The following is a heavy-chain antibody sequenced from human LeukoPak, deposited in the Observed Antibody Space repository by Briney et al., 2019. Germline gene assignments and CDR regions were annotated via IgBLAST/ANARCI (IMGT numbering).Heavy chain of an antibody. Sequence: GGSLRLSCAASGFTFSSYWMSWVRQAPGKGLEWVANIKEDGGEKYSVDSVKGRFTISRDNAMNSLYLEMNSLRAEDTALYYCAKEGFSRGYYYYYYMDVWGKGTTVTVSS. CDR1: GFTFSSYW. J-gene: IGHJ6*03. CDR2: IKEDGGEK. D-gene: IGHD6-13*01. CDR3: AKEGFSRGYYYYYYMDV. V-gene: IGHV3-7*01.